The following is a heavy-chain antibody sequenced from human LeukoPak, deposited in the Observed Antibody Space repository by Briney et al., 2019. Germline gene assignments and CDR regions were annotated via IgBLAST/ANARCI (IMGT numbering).Heavy chain of an antibody. CDR3: ASMRGLLRTHDAFDI. Sequence: PGGSLRLSCAASGFTFSSYSMNWVRQAPGKGLEWVSYISSSSSTIYYADSVKGRFTISRDNAKNSLYLQMNSLRAEDTAVYYCASMRGLLRTHDAFDIWGQGTMVTVSS. J-gene: IGHJ3*02. CDR2: ISSSSSTI. D-gene: IGHD3-22*01. V-gene: IGHV3-48*01. CDR1: GFTFSSYS.